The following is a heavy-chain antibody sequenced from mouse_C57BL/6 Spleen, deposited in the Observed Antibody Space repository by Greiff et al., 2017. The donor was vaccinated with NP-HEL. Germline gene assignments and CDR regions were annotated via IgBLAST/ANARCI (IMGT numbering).Heavy chain of an antibody. D-gene: IGHD2-1*01. CDR1: GFTFSSYA. J-gene: IGHJ2*01. Sequence: EVQLVESGGGLVKPGGSLKLSCAASGFTFSSYAMSWVRQTPEKRLEWVATISDGGSYTYYPDNVKGRFTISRDNAKNNLYLQMSHLKSEDAAMYYCARSDGNYGRDYFDYWGQGTTLTVAS. V-gene: IGHV5-4*01. CDR3: ARSDGNYGRDYFDY. CDR2: ISDGGSYT.